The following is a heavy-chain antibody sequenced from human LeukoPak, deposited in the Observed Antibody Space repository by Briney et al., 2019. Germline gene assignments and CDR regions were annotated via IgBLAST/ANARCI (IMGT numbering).Heavy chain of an antibody. CDR3: ARSGYSSGWAFDF. CDR2: INPNNGGT. J-gene: IGHJ3*01. V-gene: IGHV1-2*04. Sequence: ASVKVSCKASGYTFTNYAMNWVRQAPGQGLEWMGWINPNNGGTNYAQKFQGWVTMTRDTSISTAYMELSRLTSDDTAVYYCARSGYSSGWAFDFWGQGTMVTVSS. D-gene: IGHD6-19*01. CDR1: GYTFTNYA.